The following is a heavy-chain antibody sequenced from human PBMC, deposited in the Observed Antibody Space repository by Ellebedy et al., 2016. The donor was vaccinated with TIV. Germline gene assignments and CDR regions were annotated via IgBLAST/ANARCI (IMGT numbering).Heavy chain of an antibody. J-gene: IGHJ4*02. Sequence: GGSLRLSCAASGFTLSVYSMNWVRQAPGKGLEWVAVISYDGGNKYYADSVKGRFTISRDNSKNTLYLQMNSLRVEDTAVYYCARWPSGDAPLDYWGQGTLVTVSS. CDR3: ARWPSGDAPLDY. CDR1: GFTLSVYS. CDR2: ISYDGGNK. V-gene: IGHV3-30*03. D-gene: IGHD4-17*01.